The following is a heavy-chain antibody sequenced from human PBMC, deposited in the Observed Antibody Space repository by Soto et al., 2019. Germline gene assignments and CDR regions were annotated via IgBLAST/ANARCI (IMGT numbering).Heavy chain of an antibody. Sequence: SETLSLTCTVSGGSISTSTYYWGWIRQSPGKGLEWIGSVYYTGDSYNPSLRSRVTISIDTSKNQFSLKVSSVTAADTAVYYCARLNASPGAYWGQGTLVTVS. D-gene: IGHD1-1*01. J-gene: IGHJ4*02. CDR3: ARLNASPGAY. V-gene: IGHV4-39*01. CDR1: GGSISTSTYY. CDR2: VYYTGD.